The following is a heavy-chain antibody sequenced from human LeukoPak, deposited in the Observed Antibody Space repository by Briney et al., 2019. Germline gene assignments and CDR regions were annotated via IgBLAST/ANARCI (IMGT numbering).Heavy chain of an antibody. CDR2: TYYRSKWYN. J-gene: IGHJ4*02. Sequence: SQTLSLTCALSGDSVSSNSAAWNWIRQSPSRGLEWLGRTYYRSKWYNNYALSVKSRITINPDTSKNHFSLQLNSVTPEDTAVYYCASAKYYYDGSGYYSFDYWGQGTLVTVSS. D-gene: IGHD3-22*01. CDR3: ASAKYYYDGSGYYSFDY. CDR1: GDSVSSNSAA. V-gene: IGHV6-1*01.